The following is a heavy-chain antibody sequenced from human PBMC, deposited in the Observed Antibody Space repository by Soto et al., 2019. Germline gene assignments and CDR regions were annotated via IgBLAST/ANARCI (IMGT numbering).Heavy chain of an antibody. CDR1: GGSISSYY. CDR2: IYYSGST. J-gene: IGHJ2*01. Sequence: QVQLQESGPGLVKPSETLSLTCTVSGGSISSYYWSWIRQPPGKGLEWIGYIYYSGSTNYNPSLQSRATMSVDTSKNQFSLKLSSVTAADTAVYYCARVAYGDYVRTWYFDLWGRGTLVTVSS. D-gene: IGHD4-17*01. V-gene: IGHV4-59*01. CDR3: ARVAYGDYVRTWYFDL.